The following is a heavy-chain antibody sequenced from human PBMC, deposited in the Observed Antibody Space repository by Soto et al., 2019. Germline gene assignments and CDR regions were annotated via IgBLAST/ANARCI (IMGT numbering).Heavy chain of an antibody. D-gene: IGHD6-19*01. J-gene: IGHJ4*02. CDR2: IYSGGST. CDR1: GFTFSSYG. V-gene: IGHV3-53*01. CDR3: ARLSSGWYCLDY. Sequence: PGGSLRLSCAASGFTFSSYGMHWVRQAPGKGLEWVAVIYSGGSTYYADSVRGRFTISRDNSKNTLYLQMNSLRAEDTAVYYCARLSSGWYCLDYWGQGTLVTVSS.